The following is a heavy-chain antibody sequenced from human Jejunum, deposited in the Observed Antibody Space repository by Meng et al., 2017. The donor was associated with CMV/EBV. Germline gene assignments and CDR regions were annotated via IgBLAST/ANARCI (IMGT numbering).Heavy chain of an antibody. CDR1: FDDYA. CDR3: GKDILRSEVMSGYGMDV. Sequence: FDDYAMHWVRQAPGKGLEWVSRISWDGGSNYYADSVKGRFTISRDNSKNSLYLQMNSLRAEDTALYYCGKDILRSEVMSGYGMDVWGRGTTVTVSS. V-gene: IGHV3-43D*03. D-gene: IGHD2-21*01. CDR2: ISWDGGSN. J-gene: IGHJ6*02.